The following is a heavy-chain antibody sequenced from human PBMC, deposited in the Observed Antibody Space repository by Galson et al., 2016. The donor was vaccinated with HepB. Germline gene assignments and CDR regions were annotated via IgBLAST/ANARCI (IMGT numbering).Heavy chain of an antibody. CDR3: ARGRRTICNGSICYKDSYYYAMDV. J-gene: IGHJ6*02. Sequence: SETLSLTCIVSGESVINDRYYWTWIRLPPGKGLEWIGCIDYSGSTNYSPSLKSRVTMSLDASGNEVSLRLSSVTAADPAISYCARGRRTICNGSICYKDSYYYAMDVWGQGPTVAVS. CDR2: IDYSGST. D-gene: IGHD2-15*01. V-gene: IGHV4-61*01. CDR1: GESVINDRYY.